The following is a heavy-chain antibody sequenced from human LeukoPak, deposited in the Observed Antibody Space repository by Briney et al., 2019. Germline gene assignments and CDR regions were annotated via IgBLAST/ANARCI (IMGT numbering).Heavy chain of an antibody. CDR3: ARAPREDYYGSGSYYNFGYDY. CDR1: GYTFTSYD. CDR2: MNPNSGNT. V-gene: IGHV1-8*01. D-gene: IGHD3-10*01. Sequence: ASVKVSCKASGYTFTSYDINWVRQATGQGLEWMGWMNPNSGNTGYAQKFQGRVTMTRNTSISTAYMELSSLRSEDTAVYYCARAPREDYYGSGSYYNFGYDYWGQGTLVTVSS. J-gene: IGHJ4*02.